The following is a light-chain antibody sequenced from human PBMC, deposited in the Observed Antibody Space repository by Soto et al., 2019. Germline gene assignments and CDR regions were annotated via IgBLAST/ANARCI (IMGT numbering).Light chain of an antibody. J-gene: IGLJ1*01. CDR2: EVS. V-gene: IGLV2-14*01. Sequence: QSSLTQPASVSGSPGQSITISCTGTSSDVGGYNYVSWYQLHPGKAPKLIINEVSNRPSGVSNRFSGSKSGNTASLTISGLQAEDEADYYCNAYTSKSTGVFGTGSKLTFL. CDR1: SSDVGGYNY. CDR3: NAYTSKSTGV.